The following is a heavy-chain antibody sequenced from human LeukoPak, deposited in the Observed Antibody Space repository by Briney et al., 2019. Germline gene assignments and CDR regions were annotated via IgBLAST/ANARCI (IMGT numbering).Heavy chain of an antibody. CDR1: GGTFSSYA. D-gene: IGHD1-20*01. CDR3: ARDQRYNWNDVGYYYYYMDV. V-gene: IGHV1-2*02. J-gene: IGHJ6*03. Sequence: ASVKVSCKASGGTFSSYAISWVRQAPGQGLEWMGWINPNSGGTNYAQKFQGRVTMTRDTSISTAYMELSRLRSDDTAVYYCARDQRYNWNDVGYYYYYMDVWGKGTTVTVSS. CDR2: INPNSGGT.